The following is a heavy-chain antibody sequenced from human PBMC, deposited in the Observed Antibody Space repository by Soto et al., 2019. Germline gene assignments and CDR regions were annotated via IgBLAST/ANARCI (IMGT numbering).Heavy chain of an antibody. J-gene: IGHJ6*02. CDR2: IMPIFRTP. CDR1: GGTFRNSA. CDR3: ARDNVRPQLGGNYYYILDV. D-gene: IGHD3-3*02. V-gene: IGHV1-69*12. Sequence: QVQLEQSGAEVKKPGSSVKVSCKASGGTFRNSAISWVRQAAGQGLEWMGGIMPIFRTPDYAQKFQGRVTITADESTSTAYMELSGLRSDDTAVYYCARDNVRPQLGGNYYYILDVWGHGTTVTVSS.